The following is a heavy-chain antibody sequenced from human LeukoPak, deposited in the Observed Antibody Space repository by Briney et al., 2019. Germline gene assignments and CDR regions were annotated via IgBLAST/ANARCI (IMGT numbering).Heavy chain of an antibody. CDR3: ARAYSYGLILDY. D-gene: IGHD5-18*01. CDR1: GGSFSGYY. J-gene: IGHJ4*02. V-gene: IGHV4-59*01. Sequence: PSETLSLTCAVYGGSFSGYYWSWIRQPPGKGLEWIGYIYYSGSTNYNPSLKSRVTISVDTSKNQFSLKLSSVTAADTAVYYCARAYSYGLILDYWGQGTLVTVSS. CDR2: IYYSGST.